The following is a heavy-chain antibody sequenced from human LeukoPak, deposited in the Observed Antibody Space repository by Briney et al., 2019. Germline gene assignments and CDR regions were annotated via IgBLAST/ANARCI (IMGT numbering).Heavy chain of an antibody. J-gene: IGHJ4*02. CDR3: ARDKYIAARPELFY. V-gene: IGHV4-59*01. D-gene: IGHD6-6*01. CDR2: IYYSGST. Sequence: PSETLSLTCTVSGGSISSYYWSWIRQPPGKGLEWIGYIYYSGSTNYNPSLKSRVTISVDTSKNQFSLKLSSVTAADTAVYYCARDKYIAARPELFYWGQGTLVTVSS. CDR1: GGSISSYY.